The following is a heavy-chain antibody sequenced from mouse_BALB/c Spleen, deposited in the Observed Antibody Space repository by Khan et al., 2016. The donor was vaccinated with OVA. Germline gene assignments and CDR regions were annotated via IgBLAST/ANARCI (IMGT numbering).Heavy chain of an antibody. Sequence: QVQLQQSGTELAKPGASVKMSCKASGYTFISYWMHWVKQRPGQGLEWIGYINPSTDYTEYNQKFKDKATLTTDKSSNTAYMQLSSLKSEDSGVYYCTRRGLYGIFVYWGQGTRVTVSA. V-gene: IGHV1-7*01. CDR1: GYTFISYW. J-gene: IGHJ3*01. CDR2: INPSTDYT. D-gene: IGHD2-1*01. CDR3: TRRGLYGIFVY.